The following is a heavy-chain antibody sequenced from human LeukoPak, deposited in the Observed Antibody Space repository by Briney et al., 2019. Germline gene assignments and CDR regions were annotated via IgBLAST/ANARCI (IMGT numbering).Heavy chain of an antibody. D-gene: IGHD3-22*01. Sequence: SETLSLTCAVYGGSFSGYYWSWIRQPPGKGLEWIGEINHSGSTNYNPSLKSRVTISVDTSKNQFSLKLSSVTAADTAVYYCARDWGYDSSGYYMDVWGKGTTVTVSS. V-gene: IGHV4-34*01. CDR2: INHSGST. CDR1: GGSFSGYY. CDR3: ARDWGYDSSGYYMDV. J-gene: IGHJ6*03.